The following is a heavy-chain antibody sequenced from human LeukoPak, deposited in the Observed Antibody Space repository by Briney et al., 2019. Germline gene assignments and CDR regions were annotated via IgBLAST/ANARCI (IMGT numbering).Heavy chain of an antibody. Sequence: SETLSLTCAVYGGSFSAYYWGWIRQPPGKGLEWIGSIYHSGSPYYNPSLKSRVTISVDTSKNQFSLKLSSVTAADTAVYYCARVINDYSNSLSALDIWGQGTMVTVSS. CDR3: ARVINDYSNSLSALDI. D-gene: IGHD4-11*01. J-gene: IGHJ3*02. V-gene: IGHV4-38-2*01. CDR2: IYHSGSP. CDR1: GGSFSAYY.